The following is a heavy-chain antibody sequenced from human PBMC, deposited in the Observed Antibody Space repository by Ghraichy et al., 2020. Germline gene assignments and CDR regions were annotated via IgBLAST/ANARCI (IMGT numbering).Heavy chain of an antibody. D-gene: IGHD3-3*01. CDR3: ARDRGYDFWSGYYVYYYYGMDV. Sequence: SETLSLTCTVSGGSVSSGSYYWSWIRQPPGKGLEWIGYIYYSGSTNYNPSLKSRVTISVDTSKNQFSLKLSSVTAADTAVYYCARDRGYDFWSGYYVYYYYGMDVWGQGTTVTVSS. V-gene: IGHV4-61*01. CDR2: IYYSGST. CDR1: GGSVSSGSYY. J-gene: IGHJ6*02.